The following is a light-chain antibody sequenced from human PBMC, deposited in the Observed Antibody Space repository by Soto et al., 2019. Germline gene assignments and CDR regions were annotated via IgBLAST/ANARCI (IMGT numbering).Light chain of an antibody. CDR1: QSVSSSY. Sequence: EIVLTQSPGTLSLSPGERATLSCRASQSVSSSYLAWYQQKPDQAPRLLIYGASSRATGIPERFSGSGSGTDFTITISRLEPEDFAVYYFQQYGSSPQLTFGGGTKVEIK. J-gene: IGKJ4*01. V-gene: IGKV3-20*01. CDR2: GAS. CDR3: QQYGSSPQLT.